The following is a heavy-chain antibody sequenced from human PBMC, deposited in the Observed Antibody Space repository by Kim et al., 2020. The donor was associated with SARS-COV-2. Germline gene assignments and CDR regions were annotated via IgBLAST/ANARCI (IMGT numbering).Heavy chain of an antibody. CDR3: AREDSGYDLSYYYYYGMDV. CDR1: GFTFSSYA. J-gene: IGHJ6*02. CDR2: ISYDGSNK. Sequence: GGSLRLSCAASGFTFSSYAMHWVRQAPGKGLEWVAVISYDGSNKYYADSVKGRFTISRDNSKNTLYLQMNSLRAEDTAVYYCAREDSGYDLSYYYYYGMDVWGQGTTVTVSS. D-gene: IGHD5-12*01. V-gene: IGHV3-30*04.